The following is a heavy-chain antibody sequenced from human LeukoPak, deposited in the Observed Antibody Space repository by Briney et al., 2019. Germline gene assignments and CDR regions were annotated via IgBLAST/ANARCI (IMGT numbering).Heavy chain of an antibody. V-gene: IGHV3-49*03. D-gene: IGHD6-13*01. CDR1: GFTFGDYA. J-gene: IGHJ5*02. CDR3: TGSSSSRGIFDP. Sequence: GGSLRLSCTASGFTFGDYAMSWFRQAPGKGLGWVGFIRSKAYGGTTEYAASGKGRFTMSRADSKSIAYLQMNSLKTEDTAVYYCTGSSSSRGIFDPWGQGTLVTVSS. CDR2: IRSKAYGGTT.